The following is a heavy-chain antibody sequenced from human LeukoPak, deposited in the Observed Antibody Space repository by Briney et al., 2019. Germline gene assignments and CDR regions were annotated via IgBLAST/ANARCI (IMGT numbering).Heavy chain of an antibody. CDR1: VYTFTSYG. CDR3: ARALLWFGEPSHIDY. V-gene: IGHV1-18*01. J-gene: IGHJ4*02. D-gene: IGHD3-10*01. CDR2: ITAYNDNT. Sequence: ASVKVSCKASVYTFTSYGISWVRQAPGQGLEWMGWITAYNDNTNYAQKLQGRVTMTTDTSTSTAYMELRRLRSDDTAVYYCARALLWFGEPSHIDYWGQGTLVTASS.